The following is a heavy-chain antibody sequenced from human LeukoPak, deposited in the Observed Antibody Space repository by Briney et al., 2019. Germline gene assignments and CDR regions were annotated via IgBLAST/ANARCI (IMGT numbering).Heavy chain of an antibody. V-gene: IGHV4-39*01. CDR1: GGSVSSNAYY. CDR2: AYFSGHK. CDR3: ARLGGYNLSRNAFDI. J-gene: IGHJ3*02. D-gene: IGHD5-24*01. Sequence: KPSETLSLTCTVSGGSVSSNAYYWGWIRQTPGKGLEWIGNAYFSGHKYYNPSLKSRVTIFVDTSKNEFSLKLSSETAADTAVYYCARLGGYNLSRNAFDIWGRGTLVTVSS.